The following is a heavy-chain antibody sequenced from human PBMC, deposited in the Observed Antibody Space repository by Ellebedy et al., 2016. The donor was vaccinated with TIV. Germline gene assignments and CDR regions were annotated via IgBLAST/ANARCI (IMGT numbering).Heavy chain of an antibody. D-gene: IGHD3-22*01. CDR3: ARGDSPSHYYDPRGALPFGY. J-gene: IGHJ4*02. CDR1: GFTFSSYA. CDR2: ISYDAAYK. V-gene: IGHV3-30*01. Sequence: GESLKISCAASGFTFSSYALHWVRQAPGKGLEWAAVISYDAAYKDFADSVKGRFTISRDNSKSTVYLQMNSLRPEDTAVYYCARGDSPSHYYDPRGALPFGYWGQGTLVTVSS.